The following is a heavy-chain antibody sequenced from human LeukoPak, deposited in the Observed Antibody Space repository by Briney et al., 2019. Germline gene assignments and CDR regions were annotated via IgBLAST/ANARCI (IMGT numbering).Heavy chain of an antibody. CDR1: GFTFSSYD. CDR3: ARDNGSGYYHGAFDI. V-gene: IGHV3-13*01. CDR2: IGTAGDT. Sequence: GGSLRLSCAASGFTFSSYDMHWVRHATGKGLEWVSAIGTAGDTYYPGSVKGRFTISRENAKNSLYLQMNSLRAEDTAVYYCARDNGSGYYHGAFDIWGQGTMVTVSS. J-gene: IGHJ3*02. D-gene: IGHD3-22*01.